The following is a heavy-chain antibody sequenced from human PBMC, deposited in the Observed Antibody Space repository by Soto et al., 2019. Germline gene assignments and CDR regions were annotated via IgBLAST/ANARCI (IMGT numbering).Heavy chain of an antibody. J-gene: IGHJ6*04. CDR1: GGTFSSYT. V-gene: IGHV1-69*02. Sequence: QVQLVQSGAEVKKPGSSVKVSCKASGGTFSSYTISWVRQAPGQGLEWMGRIFPILDIANYAQKFQDRVXVXXDKSTSTANIDLTSLRAEDTAVYYCASRFYYGMDVWGKETTVTVSS. CDR2: IFPILDIA. CDR3: ASRFYYGMDV.